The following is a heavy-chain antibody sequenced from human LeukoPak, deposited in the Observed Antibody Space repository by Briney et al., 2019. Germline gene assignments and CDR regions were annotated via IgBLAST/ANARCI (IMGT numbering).Heavy chain of an antibody. CDR1: GFTFSDYY. CDR2: ISSSSSYT. CDR3: ARPQLLWFGEGGAFDI. V-gene: IGHV3-11*06. D-gene: IGHD3-10*01. J-gene: IGHJ3*02. Sequence: GGSLRLSCAASGFTFSDYYMSWIRQAPGKGLEWVSYISSSSSYTNYADSVKGRFTISRDNAKNSLYLQMNSLRAEDTVVYYCARPQLLWFGEGGAFDIWGQGTMVTVSS.